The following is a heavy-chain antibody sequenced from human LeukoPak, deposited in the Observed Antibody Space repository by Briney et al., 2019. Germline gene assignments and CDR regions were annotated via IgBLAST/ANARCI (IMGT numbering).Heavy chain of an antibody. CDR3: ARALRGDYYDSSGYAFDY. V-gene: IGHV4-30-2*01. Sequence: SETLSLTCAVSGGSISSGGYSWSWIRQPPGKGLEWIGYIYHSGSTYYNPSLKSRVTISVDRSKNQFSLKLSSMTAADTAVYYCARALRGDYYDSSGYAFDYWGQGTLVTVSS. CDR2: IYHSGST. J-gene: IGHJ4*02. CDR1: GGSISSGGYS. D-gene: IGHD3-22*01.